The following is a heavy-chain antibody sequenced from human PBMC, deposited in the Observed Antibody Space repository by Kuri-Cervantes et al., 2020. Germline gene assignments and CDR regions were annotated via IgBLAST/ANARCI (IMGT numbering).Heavy chain of an antibody. CDR1: GFTLSSYA. V-gene: IGHV3-21*01. CDR3: ARGCSAINRIVVVPAAYRDNWFDP. D-gene: IGHD2-2*01. CDR2: ISSSSSYI. Sequence: GESLKISCAASGFTLSSYAMHWVRQAPGKGLEWVSSISSSSSYIYYADSVKGRFTISRDNAKNSLYLQMNSLRAEDTAVYYCARGCSAINRIVVVPAAYRDNWFDPWGQGTLVTVSS. J-gene: IGHJ5*02.